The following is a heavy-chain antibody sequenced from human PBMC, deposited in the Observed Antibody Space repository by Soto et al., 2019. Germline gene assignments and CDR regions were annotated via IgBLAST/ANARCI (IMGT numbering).Heavy chain of an antibody. D-gene: IGHD3-22*01. V-gene: IGHV1-8*01. CDR3: ARGRYYYDSRWFDP. CDR2: MNHNSGNT. J-gene: IGHJ5*02. Sequence: GASVKVSCKASGYTFTSYDINWVRQATGQGLEWMGWMNHNSGNTGYAQKFQGRVAMTRNTSISTAYMELSSLRSEDTAVYYCARGRYYYDSRWFDPWGQGTLVTVSS. CDR1: GYTFTSYD.